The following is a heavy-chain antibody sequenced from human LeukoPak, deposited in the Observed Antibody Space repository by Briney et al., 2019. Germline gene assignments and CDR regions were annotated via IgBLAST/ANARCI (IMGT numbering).Heavy chain of an antibody. CDR1: GFTFSTYG. V-gene: IGHV3-30*03. D-gene: IGHD2-2*01. CDR2: ISYDGSSQ. J-gene: IGHJ6*03. CDR3: ARVGCSTSCYGFGCFYYYMDV. Sequence: GGSLRLSCAASGFTFSTYGMHWVRQAPGKGLEWVAVISYDGSSQYYADSVKGRFTISSDNSKNTLYLQMNSLRAEDTAVYYCARVGCSTSCYGFGCFYYYMDVWGKGTTVTVSS.